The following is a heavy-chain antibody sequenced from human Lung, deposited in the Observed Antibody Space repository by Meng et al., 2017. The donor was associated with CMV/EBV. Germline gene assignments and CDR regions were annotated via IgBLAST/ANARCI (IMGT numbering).Heavy chain of an antibody. D-gene: IGHD1-26*01. V-gene: IGHV1-18*01. CDR3: ARVEVGITSGDY. Sequence: QVHLLQSGPEVKKPGASVRVSCTASGYTFGSYGICWVRQAPGQGLEWMGWINAYNGDTNYAQTLQGRVTMTTDTSTSTAYMELRSLRSDDTAVYYCARVEVGITSGDYWGQGTLVTVSS. CDR1: GYTFGSYG. J-gene: IGHJ4*02. CDR2: INAYNGDT.